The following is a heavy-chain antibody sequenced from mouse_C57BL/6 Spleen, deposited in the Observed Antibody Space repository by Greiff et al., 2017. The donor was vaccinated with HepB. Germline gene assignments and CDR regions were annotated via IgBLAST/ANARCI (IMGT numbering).Heavy chain of an antibody. Sequence: EVQLVESGEGLVKPGGSLKLSCAASGFTFSSYAMSWVRQTPEKRLEWVAYISSGGDYIYYADTVKGRFTISRDNARNTLYLQMSSLKSEDTAMYYCTRDNYYGSSYGAMDYWGQGTSVTVSS. CDR3: TRDNYYGSSYGAMDY. CDR2: ISSGGDYI. V-gene: IGHV5-9-1*02. D-gene: IGHD1-1*01. J-gene: IGHJ4*01. CDR1: GFTFSSYA.